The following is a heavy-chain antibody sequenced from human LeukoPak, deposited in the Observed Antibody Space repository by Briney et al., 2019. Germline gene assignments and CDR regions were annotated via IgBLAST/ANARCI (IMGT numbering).Heavy chain of an antibody. J-gene: IGHJ5*01. V-gene: IGHV3-7*01. CDR2: IKEDGSEK. D-gene: IGHD6-6*01. Sequence: GGSLRLSCAASGFTFSSYWMSWVRQAPGKGLEWVANIKEDGSEKYYVDSVKGRFTISRDNAKNSLYLQMSSLRVEDTAVYYCTRDPRHFDSCGQGTLVTVSS. CDR3: TRDPRHFDS. CDR1: GFTFSSYW.